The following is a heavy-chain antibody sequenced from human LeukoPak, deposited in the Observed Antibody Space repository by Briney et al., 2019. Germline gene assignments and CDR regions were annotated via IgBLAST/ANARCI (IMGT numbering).Heavy chain of an antibody. J-gene: IGHJ6*03. V-gene: IGHV4-59*08. CDR1: GGSISSYY. CDR2: IYYSGST. Sequence: SETLSLTCTVSGGSISSYYWSWIRQPPGKGLDCIGYIYYSGSTNYNPSLKSRVTISVDTSKNQFSLKLSSVTAADTAVYYCARLSRDGYNYYYYYYYYMDVWGKGTTVTVSS. CDR3: ARLSRDGYNYYYYYYYYMDV. D-gene: IGHD5-24*01.